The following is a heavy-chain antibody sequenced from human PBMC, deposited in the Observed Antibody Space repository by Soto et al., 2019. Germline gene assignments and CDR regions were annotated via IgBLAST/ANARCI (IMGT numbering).Heavy chain of an antibody. D-gene: IGHD3-3*01. J-gene: IGHJ5*02. V-gene: IGHV3-23*01. Sequence: EVQLLESGGGLVQPGGSLRLSCAASGVTFSSYAMSWVRQAPGKGLEWVSDISGSGGSTYYADSVKGRLTISRDNSKNTLYLQMNSLRAEDTAVYYCAKSSPYYDFWSGYTSPRRGFDPWGQGTLVTVSS. CDR3: AKSSPYYDFWSGYTSPRRGFDP. CDR2: ISGSGGST. CDR1: GVTFSSYA.